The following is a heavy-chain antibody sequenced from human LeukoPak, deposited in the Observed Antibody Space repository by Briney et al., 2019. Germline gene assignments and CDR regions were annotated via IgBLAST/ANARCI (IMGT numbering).Heavy chain of an antibody. Sequence: KAGGSLRLSCAASGFTFSSYSMNWVRQAPGKGLEWVSSISSSSYIYYADSVKGRFTISRDNAKNSLYLQMNSLGAEDTAVYYCARAGSSGWYSRNFDYWGQGTLVTVSS. CDR1: GFTFSSYS. D-gene: IGHD6-19*01. CDR2: ISSSSYI. V-gene: IGHV3-21*01. CDR3: ARAGSSGWYSRNFDY. J-gene: IGHJ4*02.